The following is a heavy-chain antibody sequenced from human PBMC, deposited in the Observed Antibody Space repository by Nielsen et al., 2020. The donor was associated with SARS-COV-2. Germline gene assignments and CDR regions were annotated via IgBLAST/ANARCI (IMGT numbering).Heavy chain of an antibody. V-gene: IGHV3-30-3*01. J-gene: IGHJ4*02. D-gene: IGHD2-15*01. Sequence: GESLKISCAASGFTFSSYAMHWVRQAPGKGLEWVAVISYDGSNKYYADSVKGRFTISRDNSKNTLYLQMNSLRAEDTAVYYCARDNNWWGLDYWGQATLVTVSS. CDR3: ARDNNWWGLDY. CDR1: GFTFSSYA. CDR2: ISYDGSNK.